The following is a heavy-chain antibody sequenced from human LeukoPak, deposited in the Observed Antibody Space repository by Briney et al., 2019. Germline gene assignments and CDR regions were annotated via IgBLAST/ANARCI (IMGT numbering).Heavy chain of an antibody. CDR2: ISSSSSYI. D-gene: IGHD6-19*01. J-gene: IGHJ3*02. CDR1: GLTFSSYS. Sequence: GGSLRLSCAASGLTFSSYSMNWVRQAPGKGLEWVSSISSSSSYIYYADSVKGRFTISRDNAKNSLYLQMNSLRAEDTAVYYCASPAVAGTRDAFDIWGQGTMVTVSS. V-gene: IGHV3-21*01. CDR3: ASPAVAGTRDAFDI.